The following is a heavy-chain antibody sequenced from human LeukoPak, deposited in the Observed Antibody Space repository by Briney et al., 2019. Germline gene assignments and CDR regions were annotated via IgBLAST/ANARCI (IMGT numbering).Heavy chain of an antibody. J-gene: IGHJ4*02. Sequence: GGSLRLSCAASGFTFSSYGMHWVRQAPGKGLEWVAVIWYDGSNKYYASSVKGRFTISRDNSKNTLYLQMNSLRAEDTAVYYCARDRAVFIAAHPTYYFDCWGQGTLVTVSS. CDR2: IWYDGSNK. CDR1: GFTFSSYG. V-gene: IGHV3-33*01. D-gene: IGHD6-13*01. CDR3: ARDRAVFIAAHPTYYFDC.